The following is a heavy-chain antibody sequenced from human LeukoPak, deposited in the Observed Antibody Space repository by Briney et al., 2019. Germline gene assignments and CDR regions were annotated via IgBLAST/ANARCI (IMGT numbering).Heavy chain of an antibody. CDR1: GGSISNYY. J-gene: IGHJ4*02. Sequence: SETLSLTCTVSGGSISNYYWSWIRQPPGKGLDWIGYVYYSGSTNYNPALKSRVTISVDTSKSQFSLKLGSVTAADTAVYFCARQTGSGLFILPGGQGTLVTVSS. CDR2: VYYSGST. D-gene: IGHD3/OR15-3a*01. V-gene: IGHV4-59*01. CDR3: ARQTGSGLFILP.